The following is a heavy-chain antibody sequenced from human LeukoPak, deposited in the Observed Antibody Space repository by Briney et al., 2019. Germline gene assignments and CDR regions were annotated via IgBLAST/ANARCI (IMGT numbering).Heavy chain of an antibody. CDR1: GYAFSFYG. CDR3: QRITIFGVVIDFDY. D-gene: IGHD3-3*01. CDR2: ISVNNGNT. V-gene: IGHV1-18*01. Sequence: ASVKVSCKASGYAFSFYGINWVRQAPGQGLEWMGFISVNNGNTHYAEKFQGRVTMATDTSTSTAYLGVRSLRSDDTAVYYCQRITIFGVVIDFDYWGPGTLVTVSS. J-gene: IGHJ4*02.